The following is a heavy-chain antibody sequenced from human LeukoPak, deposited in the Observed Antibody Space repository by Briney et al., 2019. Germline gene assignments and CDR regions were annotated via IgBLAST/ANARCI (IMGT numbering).Heavy chain of an antibody. V-gene: IGHV4-61*02. CDR3: ARGPIIAGGSLFHY. CDR2: VYFSGST. D-gene: IGHD1-26*01. J-gene: IGHJ4*02. Sequence: SETLSLTCTVPGRSLGGGRFYWSWIRRSAGKGLEWIGRVYFSGSTNYNPSLKSRATLSVDMAMNQFSLKLTSVTAADTAVYYCARGPIIAGGSLFHYWGQGTLITVSS. CDR1: GRSLGGGRFY.